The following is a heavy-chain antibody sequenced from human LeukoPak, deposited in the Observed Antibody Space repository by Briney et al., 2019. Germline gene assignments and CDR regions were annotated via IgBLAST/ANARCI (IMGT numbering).Heavy chain of an antibody. CDR1: GDSVSSNSAA. V-gene: IGHV6-1*01. J-gene: IGHJ3*02. Sequence: SQTLSLTCAISGDSVSSNSAAWNWIRQSPSRGLEWLGRTYYRSKWYNDYAASVKSRITINPDTSKNQFSLHLNSVTPEDTAVYYCARRIMPTTPADAFDIWGQGTMVTVSS. D-gene: IGHD5-12*01. CDR2: TYYRSKWYN. CDR3: ARRIMPTTPADAFDI.